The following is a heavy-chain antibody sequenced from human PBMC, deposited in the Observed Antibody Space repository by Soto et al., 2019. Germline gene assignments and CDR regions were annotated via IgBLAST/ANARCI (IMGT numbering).Heavy chain of an antibody. Sequence: QVQLQESGPGLVKPSETLSLTCTVSGGSISSYYWSWIRQPAGKGLEWIGRIYTSGSTNYTPSLKSQVTMSVDTSKNQFSLKLSSVTAADTAVYYCARETLSERGDAFDIWGQGTMVTVSS. V-gene: IGHV4-4*07. J-gene: IGHJ3*02. CDR3: ARETLSERGDAFDI. D-gene: IGHD2-15*01. CDR1: GGSISSYY. CDR2: IYTSGST.